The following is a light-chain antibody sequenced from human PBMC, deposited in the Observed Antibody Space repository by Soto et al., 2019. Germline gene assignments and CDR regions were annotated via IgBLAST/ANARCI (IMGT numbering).Light chain of an antibody. CDR1: QSVRSNC. V-gene: IGKV3-20*01. Sequence: EIVLTQSPGTLSLSPGERATLSCRASQSVRSNCLAWYQQKPGQAPRLLIYGASSRATGLPDRFSGSGSGTDFSLTISRLEPEDFAVYYCQQYGSSPQTFGQGTKVEIK. CDR2: GAS. J-gene: IGKJ1*01. CDR3: QQYGSSPQT.